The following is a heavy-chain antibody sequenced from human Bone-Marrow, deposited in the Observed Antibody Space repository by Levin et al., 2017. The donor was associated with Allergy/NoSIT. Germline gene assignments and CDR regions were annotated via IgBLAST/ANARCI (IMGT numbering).Heavy chain of an antibody. V-gene: IGHV4-31*03. Sequence: SCSVSGDSIDSGGFYWNWLRQHPEKGLEWIGYISTSGHTYYNPSLKSRVTFSLDSSKNQFSLRLTSVTAADTAVYFCANGLETLDYWGRGTLVTVSS. CDR2: ISTSGHT. J-gene: IGHJ4*02. D-gene: IGHD1-1*01. CDR1: GDSIDSGGFY. CDR3: ANGLETLDY.